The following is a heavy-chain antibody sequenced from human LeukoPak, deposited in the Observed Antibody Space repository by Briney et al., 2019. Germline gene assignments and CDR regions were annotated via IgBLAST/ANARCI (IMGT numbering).Heavy chain of an antibody. CDR2: IYTSGST. J-gene: IGHJ4*02. V-gene: IGHV4-61*09. D-gene: IGHD1-26*01. CDR3: ARGLSGSYPDY. CDR1: GGSISSGGYY. Sequence: SQTLSLTCTVSGGSISSGGYYWSWIRQPPGKGLEWIGYIYTSGSTNYNPSLKSRVTISVDTSKNQFSLKLSSVTAADTAVYYCARGLSGSYPDYWGQGTLVTVSS.